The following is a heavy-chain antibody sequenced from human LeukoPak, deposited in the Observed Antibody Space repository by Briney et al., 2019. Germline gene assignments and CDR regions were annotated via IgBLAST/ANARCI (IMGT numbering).Heavy chain of an antibody. CDR3: ARDPGYDFWSGQKGWFDL. CDR2: IYHTGYT. D-gene: IGHD3-3*01. V-gene: IGHV4-38-2*02. J-gene: IGHJ5*02. Sequence: KPSETLSLTCNVSGYSVNTGYYWGWIRQPPGKGLEWIGSIYHTGYTYYNSSLQSRAIISVDTSKNQFSLNLSSVTAADTAVYYCARDPGYDFWSGQKGWFDLWGQGTLVTVSS. CDR1: GYSVNTGYY.